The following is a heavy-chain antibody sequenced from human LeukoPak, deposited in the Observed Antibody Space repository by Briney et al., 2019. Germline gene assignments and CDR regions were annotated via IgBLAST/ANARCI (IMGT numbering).Heavy chain of an antibody. D-gene: IGHD6-19*01. Sequence: GGSLRLSCAASGFTFSNYWMNWVRQAPGKGLEWVSKISSSGSAIYYADSVKGRFTISRDNAKSTLYLQMNSLRVEDTAVYYCARGGSLGYWGQGTPVTVSS. V-gene: IGHV3-48*04. CDR1: GFTFSNYW. J-gene: IGHJ4*02. CDR3: ARGGSLGY. CDR2: ISSSGSAI.